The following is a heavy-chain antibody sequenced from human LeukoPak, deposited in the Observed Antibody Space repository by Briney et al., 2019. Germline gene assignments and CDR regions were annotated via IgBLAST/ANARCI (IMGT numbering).Heavy chain of an antibody. CDR1: GFAFSSYG. Sequence: GGSLRLSCAASGFAFSSYGMNWVRQAPGKGLEWVAFIRYDGSNKYYADSVKGRFTISRDSSKNTLYLQMNSLRSEDTAVYYCAKAPVQLERKYYYYYRDVWGKGTTVTVSS. J-gene: IGHJ6*03. V-gene: IGHV3-30*02. D-gene: IGHD1-1*01. CDR2: IRYDGSNK. CDR3: AKAPVQLERKYYYYYRDV.